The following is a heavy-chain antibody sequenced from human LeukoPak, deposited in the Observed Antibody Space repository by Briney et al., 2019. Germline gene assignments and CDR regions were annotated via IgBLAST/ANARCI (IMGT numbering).Heavy chain of an antibody. CDR1: GFTFSTYW. CDR2: IKQDGSEK. Sequence: GGSLRLSCAASGFTFSTYWMSWVRQAPGKGLEWVANIKQDGSEKYYVDSVKGRFTISRDNAQKSLYLQMNSLRAEDTAVYYCARNYGSGWFDAGPFDYWGQGTLVTVSS. CDR3: ARNYGSGWFDAGPFDY. D-gene: IGHD6-19*01. J-gene: IGHJ4*02. V-gene: IGHV3-7*01.